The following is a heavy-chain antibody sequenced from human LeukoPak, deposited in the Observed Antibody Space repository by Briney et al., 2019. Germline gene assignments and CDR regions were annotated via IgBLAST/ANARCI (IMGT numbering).Heavy chain of an antibody. J-gene: IGHJ3*02. CDR1: GFTFSSYW. Sequence: PGGSLRLSCAASGFTFSSYWMSRVRQAPGKGLEWVANIKQDGSEKYYVDSVKGRFTISRDNAKNSLYLQMNSLRAEDTAVYYCARGSGSDAFDIWGQGTMVTVSS. CDR2: IKQDGSEK. CDR3: ARGSGSDAFDI. V-gene: IGHV3-7*04. D-gene: IGHD6-19*01.